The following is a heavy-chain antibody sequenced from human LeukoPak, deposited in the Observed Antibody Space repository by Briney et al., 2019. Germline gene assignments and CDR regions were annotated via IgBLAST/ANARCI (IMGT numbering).Heavy chain of an antibody. J-gene: IGHJ4*02. CDR2: ISSNGGST. D-gene: IGHD6-13*01. CDR3: ARVRSSSWSDFDY. Sequence: GGSLRLSCAASGCTFSSYAMHWVRQAPGKGLEYVSAISSNGGSTYYANSVKGRFTISRDNSKNTLYLQMGSLRAEDMAVYYCARVRSSSWSDFDYWGQGTLVTVSS. V-gene: IGHV3-64*01. CDR1: GCTFSSYA.